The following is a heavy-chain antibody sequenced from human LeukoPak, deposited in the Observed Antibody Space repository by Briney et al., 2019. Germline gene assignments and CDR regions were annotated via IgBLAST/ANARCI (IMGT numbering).Heavy chain of an antibody. D-gene: IGHD6-13*01. CDR3: ASTGYSSSWPYYYYYYGMDV. V-gene: IGHV3-23*01. CDR1: GFTFSSYA. J-gene: IGHJ6*02. CDR2: ISGSGGST. Sequence: GGSLRLSCAASGFTFSSYAMSWVRQAPGKGLEWVSAISGSGGSTYYADSVKGRFTISRDNSKNTLYLQMNSLRAEDTAVYYCASTGYSSSWPYYYYYYGMDVWGQGTTVTVSS.